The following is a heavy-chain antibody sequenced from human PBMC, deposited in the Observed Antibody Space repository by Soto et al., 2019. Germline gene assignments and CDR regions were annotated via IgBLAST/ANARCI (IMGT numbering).Heavy chain of an antibody. CDR3: ALLGGYCSSTSCSDIDY. CDR1: GFTVSSNY. CDR2: IYSGGST. J-gene: IGHJ4*02. V-gene: IGHV3-53*04. D-gene: IGHD2-2*01. Sequence: EVQLVESGGGLVQPGGSLRLSCAASGFTVSSNYMSWVRQAPGKGLEWVSVIYSGGSTYYADSVKGRFTISRHNSKNTLYLQMNSLRAEDTAVYYCALLGGYCSSTSCSDIDYWGQGTLVTVSS.